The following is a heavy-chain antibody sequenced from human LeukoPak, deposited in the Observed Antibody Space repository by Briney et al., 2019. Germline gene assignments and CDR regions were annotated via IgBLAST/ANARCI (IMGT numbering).Heavy chain of an antibody. Sequence: GGSLRLSCAASGFTVSSNYMSWVRQAPGKGLEWVSVIYSGGSTYYADSVKGRFTISRDNSKNTLYLQMNSLRAEDTAVYYCAKSMLRLAYCGGDCYGGFDYWGQGTLVTVSS. D-gene: IGHD2-21*02. CDR3: AKSMLRLAYCGGDCYGGFDY. V-gene: IGHV3-53*01. CDR1: GFTVSSNY. J-gene: IGHJ4*02. CDR2: IYSGGST.